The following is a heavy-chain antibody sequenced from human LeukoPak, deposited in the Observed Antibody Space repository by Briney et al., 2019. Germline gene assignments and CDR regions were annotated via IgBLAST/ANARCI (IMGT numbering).Heavy chain of an antibody. J-gene: IGHJ5*02. CDR1: GYTFTNYA. CDR3: TKASLAFGTKYFDP. Sequence: ASVKVSCKASGYTFTNYAINWVRQAPGQGLEWMGWMNPKSGNTGYGQKFQGRVTMTRVTSITTAYMELRSLRSDDTAVYYCTKASLAFGTKYFDPWGQGTLVTVSS. V-gene: IGHV1-8*02. D-gene: IGHD3-10*01. CDR2: MNPKSGNT.